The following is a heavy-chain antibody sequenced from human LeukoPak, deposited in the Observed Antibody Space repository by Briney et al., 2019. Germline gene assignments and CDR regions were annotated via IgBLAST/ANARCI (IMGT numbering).Heavy chain of an antibody. V-gene: IGHV3-53*01. J-gene: IGHJ4*02. Sequence: GGSLRLSCAASGFTVSSNYMSWVRQAPGKGLEWVSVIYSGGSTYYADSVKGRFTISRDNSKNTLYLQMNSLRADDTAVYYCARDGRIQWELDYWGQGILVTVSS. CDR3: ARDGRIQWELDY. CDR2: IYSGGST. D-gene: IGHD1-26*01. CDR1: GFTVSSNY.